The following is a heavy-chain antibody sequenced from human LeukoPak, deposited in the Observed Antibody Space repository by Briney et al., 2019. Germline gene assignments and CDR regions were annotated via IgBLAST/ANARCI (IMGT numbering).Heavy chain of an antibody. J-gene: IGHJ6*04. CDR2: ITSGSTI. CDR1: GFTFSDYY. CDR3: AELGITMIGGV. V-gene: IGHV3-69-1*02. D-gene: IGHD3-10*02. Sequence: GGSLRLSCAASGFTFSDYYMSWIRQAPGKGLEWVSYITSGSTISCADSVKGRFTISRDNAKNSLYLQMNSLRAEDTAVYYCAELGITMIGGVWGKGTTVTISS.